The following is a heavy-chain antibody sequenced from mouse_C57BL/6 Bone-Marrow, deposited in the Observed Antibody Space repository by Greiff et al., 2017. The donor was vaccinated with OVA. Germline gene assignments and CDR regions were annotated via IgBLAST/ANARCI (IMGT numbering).Heavy chain of an antibody. D-gene: IGHD2-3*01. Sequence: VQLQQSGPELVKPGASVKISCKASGYSFTGYYMNWVKQSPEKSLEWIGEINPSTGGTTYNQKLKAKATLTVDKSSSTAYMQLKSLTSEDSAVYDGAIYDGYPFAYWGQGTLVTVSA. CDR3: AIYDGYPFAY. CDR1: GYSFTGYY. V-gene: IGHV1-42*01. J-gene: IGHJ3*01. CDR2: INPSTGGT.